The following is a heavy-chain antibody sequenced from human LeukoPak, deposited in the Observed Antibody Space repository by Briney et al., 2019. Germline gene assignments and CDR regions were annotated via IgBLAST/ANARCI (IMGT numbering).Heavy chain of an antibody. D-gene: IGHD3-22*01. CDR1: GFTFSSYW. CDR3: ARAPSEIGGYYPEYFRH. V-gene: IGHV3-74*01. CDR2: IKSDGST. Sequence: GGSLRLSCAASGFTFSSYWMHWVRQAPGKGLVWVSRIKSDGSTNYADSVKGRFTIPRDNAKNTVSLQMNSLRAEDTGVYYCARAPSEIGGYYPEYFRHWGQGPLVTVSS. J-gene: IGHJ1*01.